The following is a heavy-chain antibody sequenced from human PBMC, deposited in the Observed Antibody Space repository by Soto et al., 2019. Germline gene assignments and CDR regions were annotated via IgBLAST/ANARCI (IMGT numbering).Heavy chain of an antibody. J-gene: IGHJ4*02. Sequence: PGGSLSLSCAASGFTFSSYAMSRVRQAPGKGLEWVSAISGSGGSTYYADSVKGRFTISRDNSKNTLYLQMNSLRAEDTAVYYCAKDHDYSSSWYRWFDYWGQGTLVTVSS. CDR2: ISGSGGST. CDR3: AKDHDYSSSWYRWFDY. D-gene: IGHD6-13*01. CDR1: GFTFSSYA. V-gene: IGHV3-23*01.